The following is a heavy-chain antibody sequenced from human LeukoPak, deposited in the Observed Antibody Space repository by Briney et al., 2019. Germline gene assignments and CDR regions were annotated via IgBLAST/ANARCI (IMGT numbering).Heavy chain of an antibody. CDR3: ARGVGGGSSWYFYGPSYYYYMDA. CDR2: IYTSGST. V-gene: IGHV4-61*02. Sequence: PSETLSLTCTVSGGSISSGSYYWSWIRQPAGKGLEWIGRIYTSGSTNYNPSLKSRVTISVDTSKNQFSLKLSSVTAADTAVYYCARGVGGGSSWYFYGPSYYYYMDAWGKGTTVTISS. J-gene: IGHJ6*03. CDR1: GGSISSGSYY. D-gene: IGHD6-13*01.